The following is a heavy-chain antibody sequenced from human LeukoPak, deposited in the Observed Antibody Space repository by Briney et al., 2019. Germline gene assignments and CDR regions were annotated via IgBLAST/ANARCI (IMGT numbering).Heavy chain of an antibody. V-gene: IGHV1-2*04. Sequence: ASVKVSCKASGYTFTGYYMHWVRPAPGQGLEWMGWINPNSGGTNYAQKFQGWVTLTRDTSISTAYMELSRLRSDDTAVYYCARWGSSSNHFDYWGQGTLVTVSS. CDR1: GYTFTGYY. D-gene: IGHD6-6*01. CDR2: INPNSGGT. J-gene: IGHJ4*02. CDR3: ARWGSSSNHFDY.